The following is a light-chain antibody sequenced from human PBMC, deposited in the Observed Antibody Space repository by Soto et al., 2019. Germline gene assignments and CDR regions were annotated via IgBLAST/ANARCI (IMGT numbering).Light chain of an antibody. CDR1: QSINND. V-gene: IGKV3-15*01. CDR2: DTS. Sequence: EVVMTQSPATLSVSTGERATLSCRASQSINNDLAWYQHKPGQTPRLLIYDTSIRATGVPARFSGSRSGAEFTLTISSLQSEDFAVYYCQHYVNWPRTFGQGTKVDI. J-gene: IGKJ1*01. CDR3: QHYVNWPRT.